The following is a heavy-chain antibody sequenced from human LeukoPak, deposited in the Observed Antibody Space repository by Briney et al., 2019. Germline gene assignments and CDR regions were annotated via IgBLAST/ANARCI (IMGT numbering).Heavy chain of an antibody. Sequence: SETLSLTCTVSGGSISGYYWSWIRQPPGKGLEWIGYIYYSGSTNYNPSLKSRVTISVDTSKNQFSLKLSSVTAADTAVYYCARVQSSVPAAIHWFDPWGQGTLVTVSS. J-gene: IGHJ5*02. CDR2: IYYSGST. D-gene: IGHD2-2*01. V-gene: IGHV4-59*01. CDR1: GGSISGYY. CDR3: ARVQSSVPAAIHWFDP.